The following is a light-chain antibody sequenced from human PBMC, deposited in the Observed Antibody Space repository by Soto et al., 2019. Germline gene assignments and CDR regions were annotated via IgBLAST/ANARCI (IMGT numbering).Light chain of an antibody. CDR2: HVT. V-gene: IGLV2-14*03. CDR1: SSDIGHYDY. Sequence: QSVLAQPASMSGSPGQSNTISCTGTSSDIGHYDYVSWYQQHPGKAPKLMIYHVTYRPSGVSNRYSGSKSGNSASLTISGLQADDEADYYCCSLSSSHTDVFGIGTRVSFL. CDR3: CSLSSSHTDV. J-gene: IGLJ1*01.